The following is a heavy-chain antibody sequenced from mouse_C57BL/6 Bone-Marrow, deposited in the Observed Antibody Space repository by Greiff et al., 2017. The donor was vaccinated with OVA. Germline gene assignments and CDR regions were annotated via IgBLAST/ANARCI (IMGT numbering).Heavy chain of an antibody. J-gene: IGHJ4*01. V-gene: IGHV1-81*01. CDR2: IYPRSGNT. D-gene: IGHD1-1*01. Sequence: LVESGAELARPGASVKLSCKASGYTFTSYGISWVKQRTGQGLEWIGEIYPRSGNTYYNEKFKGKATLTADKSSSTAYMELRSLTSEDSAVYFCARSSVTTVVAKGYAMDYWGQGTSVTVSS. CDR3: ARSSVTTVVAKGYAMDY. CDR1: GYTFTSYG.